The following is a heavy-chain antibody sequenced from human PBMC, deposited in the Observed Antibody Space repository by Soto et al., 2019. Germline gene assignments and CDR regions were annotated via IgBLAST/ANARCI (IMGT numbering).Heavy chain of an antibody. J-gene: IGHJ4*02. CDR2: IYYSGST. V-gene: IGHV4-39*02. CDR3: AREKENYYGSGRNLFDY. CDR1: GGSISSSSYY. D-gene: IGHD3-10*01. Sequence: SETLSLTCTVSGGSISSSSYYWGWIRQPPGKGLGWIGSIYYSGSTYYNPSLKSRVTISVDTSKNQFSLKLSSVTAADTAVYYCAREKENYYGSGRNLFDYWGQGTLVTVSS.